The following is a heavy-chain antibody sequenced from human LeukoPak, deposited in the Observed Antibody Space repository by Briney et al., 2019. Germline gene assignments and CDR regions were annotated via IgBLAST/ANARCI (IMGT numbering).Heavy chain of an antibody. J-gene: IGHJ5*02. CDR2: IYYSGST. CDR3: ARVRVGQWLVPGFDP. D-gene: IGHD6-19*01. Sequence: TSETLSLTCTVSGGSISSYYWSWIRQPPGKGLEWIGYIYYSGSTNYNPSLKSRVTISVDTSKNQFSLKLSSVTAADTAVYYCARVRVGQWLVPGFDPWGQGTLVTVSS. V-gene: IGHV4-59*01. CDR1: GGSISSYY.